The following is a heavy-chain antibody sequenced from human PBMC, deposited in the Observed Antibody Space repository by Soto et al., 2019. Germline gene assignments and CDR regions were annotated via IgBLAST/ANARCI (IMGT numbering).Heavy chain of an antibody. J-gene: IGHJ5*02. Sequence: GKGLEWVSAISGSGGSTYYADSVKGWFTISRDNSKNPLYRQMNSLRAEDTPVFYCQKEKVIPYVRTVSAPW. CDR2: ISGSGGST. CDR3: QKEKVIPYVRTVSAP. V-gene: IGHV3-23*01. D-gene: IGHD3-16*02.